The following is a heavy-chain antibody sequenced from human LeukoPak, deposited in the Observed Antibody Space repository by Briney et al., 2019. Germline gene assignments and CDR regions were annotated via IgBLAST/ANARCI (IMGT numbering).Heavy chain of an antibody. V-gene: IGHV1-8*01. CDR1: GYTFTGYD. CDR2: VTPNSGNA. J-gene: IGHJ5*02. CDR3: ARLGSSWYGGVDP. D-gene: IGHD6-13*01. Sequence: ASVKVSCKASGYTFTGYDIIWVRQATGQGLEWMGWVTPNSGNARYAQKFQGRVTMTRNTSISTAYMELSSLRLEDTAVYFCARLGSSWYGGVDPWGQGTLVTVSS.